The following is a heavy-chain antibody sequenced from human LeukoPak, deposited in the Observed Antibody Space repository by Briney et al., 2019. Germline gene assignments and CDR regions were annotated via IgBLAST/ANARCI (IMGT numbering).Heavy chain of an antibody. D-gene: IGHD1-26*01. J-gene: IGHJ2*01. CDR3: ARGRAGYFDL. CDR2: IGTAGDT. V-gene: IGHV3-13*01. CDR1: GFTFDDYA. Sequence: GGSLRLSCAASGFTFDDYAMHWVRQAPGKGLEWVSAIGTAGDTYYPGSVKGRFTISRENAKNSLYLQMNSLRAGDTAVYYCARGRAGYFDLWGRGTLVTVSS.